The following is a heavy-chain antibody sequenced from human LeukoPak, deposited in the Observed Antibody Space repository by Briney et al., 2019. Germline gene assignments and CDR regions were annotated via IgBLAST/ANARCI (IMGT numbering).Heavy chain of an antibody. V-gene: IGHV4-30-4*01. CDR3: ARAGYGDYGD. D-gene: IGHD4-17*01. CDR1: GDSISSGDYS. J-gene: IGHJ4*02. Sequence: SQTLSLTCTVSGDSISSGDYSWSWVRQPPGMGLEWMGYIYYSGSTYYNPSLKSRLTMSVDTSKNQVSLKLTSVAAADTAVYYCARAGYGDYGDWGQGTLVTVSS. CDR2: IYYSGST.